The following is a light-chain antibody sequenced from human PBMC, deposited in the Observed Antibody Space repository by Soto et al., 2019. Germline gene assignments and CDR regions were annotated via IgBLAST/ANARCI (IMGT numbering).Light chain of an antibody. Sequence: ELVLTQSPGTLSLSPGERATLSCRASQTVNNNYLAWYQQIPGQAPRLLISGASGRATGTPDRFSGSASGTDFTLTISRLEPEDFAVYYCQQYRSSPLTFGGGTKVDIK. CDR3: QQYRSSPLT. CDR1: QTVNNNY. CDR2: GAS. V-gene: IGKV3-20*01. J-gene: IGKJ4*01.